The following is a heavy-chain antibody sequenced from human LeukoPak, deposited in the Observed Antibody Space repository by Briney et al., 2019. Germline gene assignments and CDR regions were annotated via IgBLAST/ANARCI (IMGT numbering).Heavy chain of an antibody. CDR2: IIPIFGTA. Sequence: ASVKVSCKASGGTFSSYAISWLRQAPGQGLEWMGGIIPIFGTANYAQKFQGRVTITADKSTSTAYMELSSLRSEDTAVYYCAKDILEWLTCDYWGQGTLVTVSS. D-gene: IGHD3-3*01. CDR1: GGTFSSYA. V-gene: IGHV1-69*06. J-gene: IGHJ4*02. CDR3: AKDILEWLTCDY.